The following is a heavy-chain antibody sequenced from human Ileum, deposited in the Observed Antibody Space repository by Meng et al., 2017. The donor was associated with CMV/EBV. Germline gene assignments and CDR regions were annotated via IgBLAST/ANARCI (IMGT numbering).Heavy chain of an antibody. J-gene: IGHJ4*02. D-gene: IGHD4-23*01. CDR2: IKSDGSIT. CDR1: GFTFSNYW. Sequence: GGSLRLSCAASGFTFSNYWMHWARQAPGKGPVWVSRIKSDGSITNYVDSVKGRFTISRDNNKNSLYLEMNSLRSEDSGLYYCARAVASNYYDYWGQGTLVTVSS. CDR3: ARAVASNYYDY. V-gene: IGHV3-74*01.